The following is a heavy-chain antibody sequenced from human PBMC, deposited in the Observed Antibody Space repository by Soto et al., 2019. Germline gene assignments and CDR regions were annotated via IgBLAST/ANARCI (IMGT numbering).Heavy chain of an antibody. Sequence: QITLKESGPTLVKPTQALTLTCTFSGFSLSTSGVSVGWIRQPPGKALEWLALIYWDDDKRYSPSLKSRLTITKDTSKNQVVLTMTNMDPVDTATYYCAHRPNGGWLDYWGQGTLVTVSS. CDR1: GFSLSTSGVS. J-gene: IGHJ4*02. V-gene: IGHV2-5*02. CDR3: AHRPNGGWLDY. CDR2: IYWDDDK. D-gene: IGHD6-19*01.